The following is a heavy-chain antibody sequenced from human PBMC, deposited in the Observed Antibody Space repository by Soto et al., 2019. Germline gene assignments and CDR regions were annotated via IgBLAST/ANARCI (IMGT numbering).Heavy chain of an antibody. J-gene: IGHJ4*02. CDR2: LNEDGSHT. CDR3: SRGASDWHGIDY. V-gene: IGHV3-74*01. Sequence: EVHLVESGGGLVQPGGSLRLSCTASEFTFSAHWMHWVRQAPGKGLMWVSRLNEDGSHTDHAESVKGRFTISRANAKNTLFLQLHSLRAEDTAIYFWSRGASDWHGIDYWGQGTLVTVSS. D-gene: IGHD6-19*01. CDR1: EFTFSAHW.